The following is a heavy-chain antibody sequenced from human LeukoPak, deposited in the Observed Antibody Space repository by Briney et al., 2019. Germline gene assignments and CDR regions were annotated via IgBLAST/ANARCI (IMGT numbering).Heavy chain of an antibody. D-gene: IGHD3-9*01. J-gene: IGHJ4*02. CDR1: GFTFSSYA. Sequence: SGGSLRLSCAASGFTFSSYAMSWVRQAPGKGLEWVSAISGSGGSTYYADSVKGRLTISRDNSKNTLYLQMNSLRAEDTAVYYCAKGYFDWLSPDYWGQGTLVTVSS. CDR2: ISGSGGST. CDR3: AKGYFDWLSPDY. V-gene: IGHV3-23*01.